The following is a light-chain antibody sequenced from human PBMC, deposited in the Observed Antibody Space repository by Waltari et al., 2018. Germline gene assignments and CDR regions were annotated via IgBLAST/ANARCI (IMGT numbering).Light chain of an antibody. V-gene: IGKV3-15*01. CDR2: DAS. Sequence: ERVMTQSPATLSVSPGETATLSCRASQSASTNLAWYQQKAGQAPRLLIYDASIRATGVQARFSGSGAGTEFTLTITGLQSEDFAVYYCQQYNNWLYTFGQGTKLEIK. CDR1: QSASTN. CDR3: QQYNNWLYT. J-gene: IGKJ2*01.